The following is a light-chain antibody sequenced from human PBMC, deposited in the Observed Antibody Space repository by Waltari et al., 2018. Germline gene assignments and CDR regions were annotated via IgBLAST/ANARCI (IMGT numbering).Light chain of an antibody. CDR3: QQYGSSILYT. J-gene: IGKJ2*01. CDR1: QSLTKRY. Sequence: VLTQSPGTLSLSPGERVTLSCRASQSLTKRYLAWYQQKPGQAPRLLIYGASSRAAGIPDRCSVRWSVTDFTLTISRLEPEDFAVYYCQQYGSSILYTFGQGTKLEIK. V-gene: IGKV3-20*01. CDR2: GAS.